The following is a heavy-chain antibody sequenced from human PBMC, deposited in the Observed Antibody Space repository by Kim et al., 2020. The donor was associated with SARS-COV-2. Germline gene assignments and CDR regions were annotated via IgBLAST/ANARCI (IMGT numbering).Heavy chain of an antibody. V-gene: IGHV3-23*01. CDR3: AKDPPPQQPTGRWYYHHSTMDV. CDR2: IGGSGGSS. CDR1: GFTFSSYA. Sequence: GGSLRLSCAASGFTFSSYAMSWVRQAPGKGLEWVSGIGGSGGSSYYADSVKGRFTISRDNSKNTLYLEMSSLRAEDTAVYFCAKDPPPQQPTGRWYYHHSTMDVWGQRTTVTVSS. J-gene: IGHJ6*03. D-gene: IGHD6-13*01.